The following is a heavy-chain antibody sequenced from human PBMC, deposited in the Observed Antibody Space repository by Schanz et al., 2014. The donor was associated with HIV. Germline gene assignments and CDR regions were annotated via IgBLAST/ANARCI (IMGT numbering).Heavy chain of an antibody. D-gene: IGHD2-15*01. CDR2: ISGSSIT. J-gene: IGHJ2*01. CDR1: GFTFSDYA. V-gene: IGHV3-23*01. CDR3: ALSRPSGYGGSWYFDL. Sequence: EVQLLESGGGLVRPGGSLRLSCVASGFTFSDYAMSWVRQAPGKGLEWVSAISGSSITYSADSVKGRFTISRDNSKNTLYLQMNSLRAEDTAVYYCALSRPSGYGGSWYFDLWGRGTLVAVSS.